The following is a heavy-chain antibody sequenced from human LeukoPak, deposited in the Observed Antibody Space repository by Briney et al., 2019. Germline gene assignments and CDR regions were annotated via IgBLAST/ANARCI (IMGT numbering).Heavy chain of an antibody. D-gene: IGHD3-22*01. Sequence: SVKVSCKASGGTFSSYAISWVRQAPGQGLEWMGGIIPIFGTANYAQKFQGRVTITADESTSTAYMELSSLRSEDTAVYYCARGIGVYYDSSGYYRNDYFDYWGQGTLVTVSS. CDR2: IIPIFGTA. CDR3: ARGIGVYYDSSGYYRNDYFDY. J-gene: IGHJ4*02. V-gene: IGHV1-69*13. CDR1: GGTFSSYA.